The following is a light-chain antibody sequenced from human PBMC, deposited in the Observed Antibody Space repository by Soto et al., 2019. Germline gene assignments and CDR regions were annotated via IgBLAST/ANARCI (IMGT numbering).Light chain of an antibody. V-gene: IGKV1-5*03. J-gene: IGKJ1*01. CDR1: QSISSW. CDR3: QQYNSHRRT. CDR2: KAS. Sequence: DIQMTQSPSTLSASVGERVTITCRASQSISSWLAWYQQKPGKAPKLLIYKASSLESGVPSRFSGSGSGTEFTLTISSLQPDDFATYYCQQYNSHRRTFGQGTKVDI.